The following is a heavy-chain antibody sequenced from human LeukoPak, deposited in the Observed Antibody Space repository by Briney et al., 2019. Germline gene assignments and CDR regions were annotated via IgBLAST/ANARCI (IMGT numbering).Heavy chain of an antibody. CDR3: ARDTAAGGSNWFDP. J-gene: IGHJ5*02. V-gene: IGHV1-69*04. D-gene: IGHD6-13*01. CDR2: IIPIFGIA. CDR1: GGTFSSYV. Sequence: SVKVSCKASGGTFSSYVISWVRQAPGQGLEWMGRIIPIFGIANYAQKFQGRVTITADKSTSTAYMELSSLRSEDTAVYYCARDTAAGGSNWFDPWGQGTLVTVSS.